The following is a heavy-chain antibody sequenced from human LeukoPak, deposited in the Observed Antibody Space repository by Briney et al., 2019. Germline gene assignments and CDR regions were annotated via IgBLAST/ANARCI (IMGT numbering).Heavy chain of an antibody. CDR3: ASWGEYCSSTSCYGNYYYYYYMDV. Sequence: SETLSLTCTVSGGSISSYYWSWIRQPPGKGLEWIGYIYYSGSTNYNPSLKSRVTISVDTSKNQFSLKLSSVTAADTAVYYCASWGEYCSSTSCYGNYYYYYYMDVWGKGTTVTVSS. D-gene: IGHD2-2*01. CDR2: IYYSGST. V-gene: IGHV4-59*12. J-gene: IGHJ6*03. CDR1: GGSISSYY.